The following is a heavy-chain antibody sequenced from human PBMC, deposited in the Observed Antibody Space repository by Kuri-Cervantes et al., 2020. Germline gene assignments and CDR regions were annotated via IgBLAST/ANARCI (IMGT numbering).Heavy chain of an antibody. V-gene: IGHV3-73*01. D-gene: IGHD6-19*01. CDR3: ASSVISITVAGTSDY. Sequence: GESLKISCAASGFTFSGSAIHWVRQAPGKGLEWVGRIRNKANNYATTYAASVKGRFTISRDDSKSTAYLQMSSLKTEDTAVYYCASSVISITVAGTSDYWGQGTLVTVSS. CDR1: GFTFSGSA. J-gene: IGHJ4*02. CDR2: IRNKANNYAT.